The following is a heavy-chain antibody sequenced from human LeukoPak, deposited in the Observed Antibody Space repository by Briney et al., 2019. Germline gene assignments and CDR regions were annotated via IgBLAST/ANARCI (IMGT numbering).Heavy chain of an antibody. CDR2: ISYDGSNK. Sequence: PGGSLRLSCAAPGFTFSSYAMHWVRQAPGKGLGWVAVISYDGSNKYYADSVKGRFTISRDNSKNTLYLQMNSLRAEDTAVYYCARGSGWYSENDYWGQGTLVTVSS. J-gene: IGHJ4*02. CDR3: ARGSGWYSENDY. D-gene: IGHD6-19*01. CDR1: GFTFSSYA. V-gene: IGHV3-30-3*01.